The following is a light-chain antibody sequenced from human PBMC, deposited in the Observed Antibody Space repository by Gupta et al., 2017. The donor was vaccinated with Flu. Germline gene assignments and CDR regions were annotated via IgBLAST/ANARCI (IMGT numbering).Light chain of an antibody. CDR1: QSVTSY. Sequence: EIVLTQSPATLSFSPGERATLSCRASQSVTSYLAWYQQKPGQAPRLLIYDTSNRDTGITARFSGSGYGKDFTLTISSREQEDFAVYYCQQLSNSPPFTFGHGTKVDIK. CDR2: DTS. CDR3: QQLSNSPPFT. V-gene: IGKV3-11*01. J-gene: IGKJ3*01.